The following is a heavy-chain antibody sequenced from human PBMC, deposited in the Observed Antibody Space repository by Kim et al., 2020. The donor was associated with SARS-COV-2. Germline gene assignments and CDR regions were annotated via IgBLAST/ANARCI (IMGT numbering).Heavy chain of an antibody. J-gene: IGHJ6*02. D-gene: IGHD1-26*01. CDR1: GFTFSDYY. CDR3: ARAGSGRTRNSYYYYGMDV. V-gene: IGHV3-11*06. Sequence: GGSLRLSCAASGFTFSDYYMSWIRQAPGKGLEWVSYISSSSSYTNYADSVKGRFTISRDNAKNSLYLQMNSLRAEDTAVYYCARAGSGRTRNSYYYYGMDVWGQGTTVTVSS. CDR2: ISSSSSYT.